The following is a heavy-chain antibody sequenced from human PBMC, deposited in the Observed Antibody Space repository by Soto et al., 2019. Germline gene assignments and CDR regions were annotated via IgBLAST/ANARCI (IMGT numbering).Heavy chain of an antibody. V-gene: IGHV3-30*03. CDR3: ARTRSAWSDFHYYSLDV. CDR2: ISYDSTKT. Sequence: GGSLRLSCAASGFTFNSYGMHWVRQGPGNGLEWVAFISYDSTKTYYADSVKGRFTISRDNSNSALYVQMNSLTGEDTAVYYCARTRSAWSDFHYYSLDVWGQGTTVTVSS. D-gene: IGHD1-26*01. J-gene: IGHJ6*02. CDR1: GFTFNSYG.